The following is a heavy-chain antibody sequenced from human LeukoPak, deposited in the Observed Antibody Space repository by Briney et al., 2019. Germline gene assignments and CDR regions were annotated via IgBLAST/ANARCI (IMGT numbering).Heavy chain of an antibody. J-gene: IGHJ4*02. V-gene: IGHV3-23*01. Sequence: TGGSLRRYCAASGFTFSSYAMSWVRPAPGKGLEWVSAISGNGGSTYYADSVKGRFTISRDNSKNTLYLQMNSLRAEDTAVYYCAKDQGYSGCDPHSHFDYWGQGTLVTVSS. CDR2: ISGNGGST. CDR1: GFTFSSYA. CDR3: AKDQGYSGCDPHSHFDY. D-gene: IGHD5-12*01.